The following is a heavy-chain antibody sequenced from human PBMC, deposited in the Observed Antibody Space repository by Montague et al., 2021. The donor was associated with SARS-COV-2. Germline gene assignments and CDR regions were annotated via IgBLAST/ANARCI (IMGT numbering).Heavy chain of an antibody. J-gene: IGHJ1*01. CDR2: INHSGST. V-gene: IGHV4-34*01. CDR1: GGSFGVHY. CDR3: AEGLTCWSGTGY. Sequence: SETLSLTCAVYGGSFGVHYWSWVRQPPGKGLEWIGEINHSGSTNFNPSLKSRFTISVDTSKNQFSLKLTSVTAADTAVYFCAEGLTCWSGTGYWGQGTLVTVSS. D-gene: IGHD6-13*01.